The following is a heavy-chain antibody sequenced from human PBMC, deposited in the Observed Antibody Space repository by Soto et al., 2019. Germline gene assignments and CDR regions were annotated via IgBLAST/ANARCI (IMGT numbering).Heavy chain of an antibody. CDR2: ISGSGGST. V-gene: IGHV3-23*01. Sequence: GGSLRLSCAASGFTFSSYAMSWVRQAPGKGLEWVSAISGSGGSTYYADSVKGRFTISRDNSKNTLYLQMNSLRAEDTAVYYCAMDIVVVPDYGMDVWGQGTTVTVSS. D-gene: IGHD2-2*03. CDR1: GFTFSSYA. J-gene: IGHJ6*02. CDR3: AMDIVVVPDYGMDV.